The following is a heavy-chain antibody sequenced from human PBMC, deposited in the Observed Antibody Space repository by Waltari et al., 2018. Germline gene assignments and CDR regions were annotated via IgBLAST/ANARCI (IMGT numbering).Heavy chain of an antibody. CDR3: ARGRGYDSSGLPRRSY. CDR2: INHSGST. J-gene: IGHJ4*02. D-gene: IGHD3-22*01. V-gene: IGHV4-34*01. Sequence: PSETLSLTCAVYGGSFSGYYWSWIRQPPGKGLEWIGEINHSGSTNYNPSLKSRVTISVDTSKNQFSLKLSSVTAADTAVYYCARGRGYDSSGLPRRSYWGQGTLVTVSS. CDR1: GGSFSGYY.